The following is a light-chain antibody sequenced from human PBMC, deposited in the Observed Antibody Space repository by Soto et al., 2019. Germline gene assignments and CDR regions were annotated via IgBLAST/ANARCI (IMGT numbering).Light chain of an antibody. V-gene: IGKV1-39*01. CDR1: QGISNY. J-gene: IGKJ5*01. CDR3: QQSYSTPIT. CDR2: ASS. Sequence: DIQMTQSPSAMSASVGDRVTITCRASQGISNYLDWFQQKPGKAPKLLIYASSSLQSGVPSRFSGSGSGADFILTISSLQSEDFATYYCQQSYSTPITFGQGTRLEIK.